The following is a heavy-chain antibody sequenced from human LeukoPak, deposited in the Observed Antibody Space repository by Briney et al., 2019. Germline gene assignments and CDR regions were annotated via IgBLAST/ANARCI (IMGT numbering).Heavy chain of an antibody. CDR1: GFTFSSYT. CDR3: ARPGSGGSPDY. CDR2: ISYDGINK. D-gene: IGHD2-8*02. Sequence: GGPLRLSCAASGFTFSSYTMHWVRQAPGQGLEWVAVISYDGINKYYADSVKGRFTISRDNSKNTLYLQMNSLRVEDTAVYYCARPGSGGSPDYWGQGTLVTVSS. J-gene: IGHJ4*02. V-gene: IGHV3-30-3*01.